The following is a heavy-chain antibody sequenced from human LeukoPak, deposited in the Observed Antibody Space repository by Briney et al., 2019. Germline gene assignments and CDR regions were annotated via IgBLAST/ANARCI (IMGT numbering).Heavy chain of an antibody. V-gene: IGHV3-48*04. Sequence: PGGSLRLSCAASGFNVSYYSMNWVRQAPGKGLEWVSYISFSNSTLYYADSVRGRFTISRDNAKNSLYLQMNSLRAEDTAVYYCARADDYGQFSGSVDYWGQGTLVTVSS. D-gene: IGHD4-17*01. CDR1: GFNVSYYS. CDR2: ISFSNSTL. J-gene: IGHJ4*02. CDR3: ARADDYGQFSGSVDY.